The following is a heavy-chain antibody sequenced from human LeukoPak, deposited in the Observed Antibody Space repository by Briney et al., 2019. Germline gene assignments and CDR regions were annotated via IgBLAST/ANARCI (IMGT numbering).Heavy chain of an antibody. J-gene: IGHJ4*02. V-gene: IGHV3-11*01. CDR3: ARGPRILAAGSYFFDY. CDR1: GFSFKDYY. CDR2: INVNGGAM. Sequence: LRLSCAASGFSFKDYYYSCLRQAPGEGLEWVSFINVNGGAMYYADFVKGRFTISRQNAQNPVYLEMNSLRDEDTAVYYCARGPRILAAGSYFFDYWGQGSLVTVSS. D-gene: IGHD6-13*01.